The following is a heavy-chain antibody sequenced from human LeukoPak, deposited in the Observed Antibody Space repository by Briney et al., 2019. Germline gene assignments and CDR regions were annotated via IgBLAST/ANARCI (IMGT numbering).Heavy chain of an antibody. CDR3: ARDTAMVTGYLDH. J-gene: IGHJ5*02. CDR2: ISYDGGNT. D-gene: IGHD5-18*01. Sequence: GGSLRLSCAASGFTFSSHAMHWVRQAPGKGLEWVAVISYDGGNTYYSDSVQGRFTISRDNSKNTLYLQMSSLRAEDTAIYYCARDTAMVTGYLDHWGQGTLVTVSS. V-gene: IGHV3-30-3*01. CDR1: GFTFSSHA.